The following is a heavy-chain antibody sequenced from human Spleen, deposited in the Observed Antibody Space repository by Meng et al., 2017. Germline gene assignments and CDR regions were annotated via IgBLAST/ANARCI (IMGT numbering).Heavy chain of an antibody. D-gene: IGHD6-19*01. CDR3: ASSYSSGWSRFDY. Sequence: GGSLRLSCTASGFIFSNYAMNWVRQVPGKGLEWISFISGSGNTVYYADSVKGRFTISRDNAKNLLYLQMNSLRVEDTAVYYCASSYSSGWSRFDYWGQGTLVTVSS. V-gene: IGHV3-48*03. CDR1: GFIFSNYA. CDR2: ISGSGNTV. J-gene: IGHJ4*02.